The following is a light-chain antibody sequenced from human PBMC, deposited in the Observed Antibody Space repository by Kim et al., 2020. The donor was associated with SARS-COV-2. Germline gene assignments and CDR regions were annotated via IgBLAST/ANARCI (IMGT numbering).Light chain of an antibody. CDR2: GAS. J-gene: IGKJ1*01. CDR1: QTVGSNY. CDR3: QQYDRSPAT. V-gene: IGKV3-20*01. Sequence: DIVLTQSPGTLSLSPGERVTLSCRASQTVGSNYLAWYQQKPGRAPRLLISGASSRATGIPDRFSGSGSGTDFTLTISRLEPEDFAVYYCQQYDRSPATFGQGTKVDIK.